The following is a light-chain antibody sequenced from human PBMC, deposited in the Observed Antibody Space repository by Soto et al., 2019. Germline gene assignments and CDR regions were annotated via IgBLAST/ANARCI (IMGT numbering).Light chain of an antibody. V-gene: IGLV2-23*02. Sequence: QSVLTQPASVSGSPGQSITISCTGTSSDVGSYNLVSWYQQHPGKAPKLMIYEVSKRPSGVSNRFSGSKSGNTASLTISGLQAEDEADYYCCSSAGSSTFFYVFGTGTKVTVL. CDR1: SSDVGSYNL. CDR2: EVS. J-gene: IGLJ1*01. CDR3: CSSAGSSTFFYV.